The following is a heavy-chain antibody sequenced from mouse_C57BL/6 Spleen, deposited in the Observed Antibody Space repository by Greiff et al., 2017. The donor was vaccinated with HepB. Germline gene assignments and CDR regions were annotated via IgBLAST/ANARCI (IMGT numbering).Heavy chain of an antibody. V-gene: IGHV5-4*01. CDR1: GFTFSSYA. J-gene: IGHJ2*01. CDR3: ARDTLYSKDYFDY. Sequence: EVNVVESGGGLVKPGGSLKLSCAASGFTFSSYAMSWVRQTPEKRLEWVATISDGGSYTYYPDNVKGRFTISRDNAKNNLYLQMSHLKSEDTAMYYCARDTLYSKDYFDYWGQGTTLTVSS. D-gene: IGHD2-5*01. CDR2: ISDGGSYT.